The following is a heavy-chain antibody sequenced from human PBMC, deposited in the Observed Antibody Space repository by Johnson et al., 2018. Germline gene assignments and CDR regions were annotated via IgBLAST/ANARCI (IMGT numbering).Heavy chain of an antibody. J-gene: IGHJ4*02. V-gene: IGHV3-21*01. CDR2: ISSSSGYI. Sequence: VQLVQSGGGLVQPGGSLTLSCAVSGFTFSDYTMNWVRQAPGKGLEWVSSISSSSGYIYYADSVKGRFTISRDNAKNSLSLQMNSLRAEDTSLYYCARGSSGWNVLWGQGTLVTVSS. CDR3: ARGSSGWNVL. D-gene: IGHD6-19*01. CDR1: GFTFSDYT.